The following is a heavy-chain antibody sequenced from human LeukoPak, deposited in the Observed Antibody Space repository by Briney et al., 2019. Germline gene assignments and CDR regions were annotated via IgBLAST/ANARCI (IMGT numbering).Heavy chain of an antibody. J-gene: IGHJ5*02. CDR2: IYIFSGTT. D-gene: IGHD2-15*01. V-gene: IGHV4-61*02. Sequence: PSETLSFTCTVSGGSISSGRNYWPWIRQPAGKGLEWIGRIYIFSGTTNYHPSLKIRVTISVDTSKNQFSLKLTSVAAADTAVYYCARVDGSCSGGSCPSGNWFDPWGQGTLVTVSS. CDR3: ARVDGSCSGGSCPSGNWFDP. CDR1: GGSISSGRNY.